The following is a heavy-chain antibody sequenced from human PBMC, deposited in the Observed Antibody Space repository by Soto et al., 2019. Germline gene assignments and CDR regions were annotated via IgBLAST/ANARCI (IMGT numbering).Heavy chain of an antibody. V-gene: IGHV3-23*01. CDR3: AKVATGVSGDGAFDI. Sequence: GGSLLSCAASGFTFSSYAMSWVRQAPGKGLEWVSAISGSGGSTYYADSVKGRFTISRDNSKNTLYLQMNSLRAEDTAVYYCAKVATGVSGDGAFDIWGQGTMVTVSS. D-gene: IGHD7-27*01. CDR2: ISGSGGST. J-gene: IGHJ3*02. CDR1: GFTFSSYA.